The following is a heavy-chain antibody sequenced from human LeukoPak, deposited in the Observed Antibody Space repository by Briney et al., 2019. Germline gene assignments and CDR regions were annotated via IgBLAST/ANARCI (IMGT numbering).Heavy chain of an antibody. CDR2: ISAYNGNT. CDR3: ARVNPNSSSWYYSY. Sequence: ASVKVSCKASGYTFTSYGISWVRQAPGQGLEWMGWISAYNGNTNYAQKLQGRVTMTTDTSTSTAYMELRSLRSDDTAVYYCARVNPNSSSWYYSYWGQGTLVTVSS. V-gene: IGHV1-18*01. D-gene: IGHD6-13*01. CDR1: GYTFTSYG. J-gene: IGHJ4*02.